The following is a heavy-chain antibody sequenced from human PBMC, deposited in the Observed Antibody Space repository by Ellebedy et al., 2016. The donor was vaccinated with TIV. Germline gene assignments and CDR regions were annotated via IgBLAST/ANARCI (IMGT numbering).Heavy chain of an antibody. Sequence: GGSLRLXXAASGFTFSSYAMSWVRQAPGKGLEWVSAISGSGDNTYYADSVKGRFTISRDNSKNTLYLEMNSLRAEDTAVYYCLGGNHAGYWGQGTLVTVSS. CDR1: GFTFSSYA. V-gene: IGHV3-23*01. D-gene: IGHD1-14*01. J-gene: IGHJ4*02. CDR2: ISGSGDNT. CDR3: LGGNHAGY.